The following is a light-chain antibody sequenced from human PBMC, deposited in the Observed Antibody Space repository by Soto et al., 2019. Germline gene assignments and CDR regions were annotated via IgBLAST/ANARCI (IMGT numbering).Light chain of an antibody. CDR2: AAS. CDR1: QDITNY. J-gene: IGKJ3*01. V-gene: IGKV1-16*01. Sequence: DIQMTQSPSSLSASVGDRITITCRASQDITNYVAWLQQKPGTAPKSLIYAASSLQSGVPSRFSGSGSGTDFTLTISILQPEDFATDYCQQYKSHPLTFGPGTRVDIK. CDR3: QQYKSHPLT.